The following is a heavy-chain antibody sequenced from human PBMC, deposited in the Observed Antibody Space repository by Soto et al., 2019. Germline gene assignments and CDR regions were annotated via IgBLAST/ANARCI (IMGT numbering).Heavy chain of an antibody. Sequence: QVQLQESGPGLVKPSETLSLTCTVSGGSISSDYWSWIRQPPGKVLEWIGYIYYSGSTNYNPSLKSRVTISVDTSKNQFSLKLSSVTAADTAVYYCARLWGWYFDYWGQGTLVTVSS. V-gene: IGHV4-59*01. D-gene: IGHD2-21*01. J-gene: IGHJ4*02. CDR2: IYYSGST. CDR3: ARLWGWYFDY. CDR1: GGSISSDY.